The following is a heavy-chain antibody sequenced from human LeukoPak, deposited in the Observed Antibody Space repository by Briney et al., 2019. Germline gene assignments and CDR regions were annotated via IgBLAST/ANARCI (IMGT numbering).Heavy chain of an antibody. J-gene: IGHJ3*01. Sequence: GGSLRLSCGVSGFTFSSYSMNWVRQAPGKGLEWVSSISSSSSYIYYADSVKGRFTISRDNAKNSVFLQMNSLRAEDTAVYYCARDWGRLTYCSGTNCPDAFDVWGQGTMVTVSS. CDR2: ISSSSSYI. CDR1: GFTFSSYS. CDR3: ARDWGRLTYCSGTNCPDAFDV. D-gene: IGHD2-2*01. V-gene: IGHV3-21*01.